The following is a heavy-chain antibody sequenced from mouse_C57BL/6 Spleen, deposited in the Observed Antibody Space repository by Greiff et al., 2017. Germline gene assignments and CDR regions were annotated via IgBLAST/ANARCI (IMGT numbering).Heavy chain of an antibody. V-gene: IGHV1-54*01. CDR3: ARQGYSKDGFAY. CDR2: INPGSGGT. CDR1: GYAFTNYL. D-gene: IGHD2-5*01. J-gene: IGHJ3*01. Sequence: VQLQQSGAELVRPGPSVKVSCKASGYAFTNYLIEWVKQRPGQGLEWIGVINPGSGGTNYTEKFKGMATLTADKSSSTAYMLRSSLTAEDSAVYFCARQGYSKDGFAYWGQGTLVTVSA.